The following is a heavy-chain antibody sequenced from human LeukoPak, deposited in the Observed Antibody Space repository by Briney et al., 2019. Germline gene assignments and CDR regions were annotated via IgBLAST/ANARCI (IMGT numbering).Heavy chain of an antibody. CDR3: ARDRGESSGWYLN. CDR1: GFTFSDYY. V-gene: IGHV3-11*01. Sequence: GGSLRLSCAASGFTFSDYYMNWIRQAPGKGLEWVSYISSSGRTIYYTDSVKGRLTISRDNAKNSLYLQMNSLRAEDTAVYYCARDRGESSGWYLNWGQGTLVTVSS. D-gene: IGHD6-19*01. CDR2: ISSSGRTI. J-gene: IGHJ1*01.